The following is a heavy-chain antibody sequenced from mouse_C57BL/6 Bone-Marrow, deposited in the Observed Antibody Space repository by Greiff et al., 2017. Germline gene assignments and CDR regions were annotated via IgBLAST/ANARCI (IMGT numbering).Heavy chain of an antibody. V-gene: IGHV1-81*01. D-gene: IGHD2-10*01. CDR1: GYTFTSYG. CDR2: IYPRSGNT. Sequence: QVQLQQSGAELARPGASVKLSCKASGYTFTSYGISWVKQRTGQGLEWIGEIYPRSGNTYSNEKFKGKATLTADKSSSTAYMELRSLTSEDSAVYFCAREGLLSMDYWGQGTSVTVSS. J-gene: IGHJ4*01. CDR3: AREGLLSMDY.